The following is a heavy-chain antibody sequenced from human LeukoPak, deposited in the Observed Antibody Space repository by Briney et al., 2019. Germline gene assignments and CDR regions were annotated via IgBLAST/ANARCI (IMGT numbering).Heavy chain of an antibody. Sequence: SETLSLTCSVSGASISSGSNYWGWIRQPPGKTLEWIGSIYSSGSTYYNSSLQSRVIIIIDTPKNHFSLTLSSVTAADTAVYYCARDRGAVAGIRYYYYMDVWGKGTTVTVSS. D-gene: IGHD6-19*01. V-gene: IGHV4-39*07. CDR3: ARDRGAVAGIRYYYYMDV. CDR1: GASISSGSNY. CDR2: IYSSGST. J-gene: IGHJ6*03.